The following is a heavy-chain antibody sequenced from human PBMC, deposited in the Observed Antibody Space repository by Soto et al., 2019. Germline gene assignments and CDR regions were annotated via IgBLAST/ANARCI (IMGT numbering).Heavy chain of an antibody. CDR1: GGSIGSKTSG. Sequence: QLQLQESGPGLLKPSETLSLTCNVSGGSIGSKTSGWGWIRQPPGKGLEWIATFSYSECTDYNPAPKGRVTIFVDTSKNPFSLTLSSVTAADTAVYSCVKLAGYCSGGRCHGDYAMDVWGQGTTATVSS. CDR2: FSYSECT. D-gene: IGHD2-15*01. J-gene: IGHJ6*02. V-gene: IGHV4-39*01. CDR3: VKLAGYCSGGRCHGDYAMDV.